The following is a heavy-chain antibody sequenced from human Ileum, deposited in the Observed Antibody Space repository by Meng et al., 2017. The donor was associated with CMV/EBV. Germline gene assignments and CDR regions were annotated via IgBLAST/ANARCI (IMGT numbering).Heavy chain of an antibody. CDR2: IYYSGYT. Sequence: GSLRLSCTVSGGSFTNYYWSWIRQPPGKGLEWIGYIYYSGYTKYNPSLKSRVTISLDTSKNQFSLRLSSVTAADTAVYYCAGGRGTWYVTFDYWGQGTLVTVSS. J-gene: IGHJ4*02. D-gene: IGHD6-13*01. CDR3: AGGRGTWYVTFDY. CDR1: GGSFTNYY. V-gene: IGHV4-59*01.